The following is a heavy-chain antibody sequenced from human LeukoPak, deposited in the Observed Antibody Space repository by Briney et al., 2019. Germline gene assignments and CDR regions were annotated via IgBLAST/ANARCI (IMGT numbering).Heavy chain of an antibody. Sequence: GGSLRLSCAASGFTFSDYYMSWIRQAPGKGLEWVSYISSTGSTIYYADSVKGRFTISRDNAKNSLYLQMNSLRVEDTALYHCARKGLGGELGGFDSWGQGTLVTVSS. CDR1: GFTFSDYY. V-gene: IGHV3-11*01. CDR3: ARKGLGGELGGFDS. D-gene: IGHD1-7*01. CDR2: ISSTGSTI. J-gene: IGHJ4*02.